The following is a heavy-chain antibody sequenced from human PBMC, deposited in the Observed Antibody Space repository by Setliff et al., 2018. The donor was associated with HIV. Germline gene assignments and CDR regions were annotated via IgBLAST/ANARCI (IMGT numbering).Heavy chain of an antibody. V-gene: IGHV4-4*08. D-gene: IGHD3-16*01. CDR1: GGSIRSFF. CDR2: IYTSGST. CDR3: ARGRHAGTGAYSGGFYYFDL. Sequence: SETLSLTCTVSGGSIRSFFWSWIRQPPGKGLEWIGHIYTSGSTNYNPSLKSRVTMSVDTSKIQFSLDLSSVTAADTGLYYCARGRHAGTGAYSGGFYYFDLWGQGALVTVSS. J-gene: IGHJ4*02.